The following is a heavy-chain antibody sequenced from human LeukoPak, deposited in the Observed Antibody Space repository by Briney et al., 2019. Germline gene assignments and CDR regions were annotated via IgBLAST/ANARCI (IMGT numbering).Heavy chain of an antibody. D-gene: IGHD6-19*01. J-gene: IGHJ4*02. Sequence: PSETRSLTCAVYGGSFSGYYWSWIRQPPGKGLEWIGEINHSGSTNYNPSLKSRVTISVDTSKNQFSLKLSSVTAADTAVYYCARGRAYYSSGWYYFDYWGQGTLVTVSS. CDR3: ARGRAYYSSGWYYFDY. CDR1: GGSFSGYY. CDR2: INHSGST. V-gene: IGHV4-34*01.